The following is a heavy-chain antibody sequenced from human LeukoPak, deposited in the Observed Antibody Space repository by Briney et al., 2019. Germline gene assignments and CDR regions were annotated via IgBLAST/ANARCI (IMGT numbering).Heavy chain of an antibody. CDR1: GFTFSNYN. CDR2: ISSSGNTI. Sequence: PGGSLRLSCVASGFTFSNYNMNWVRQAPGKGLEWVSYISSSGNTIYYADSVKGRFTISRDNAKNSLYLQMNSLRAEDTAVYYCATESGTYSGTCFDYWGQGTLDTVSS. V-gene: IGHV3-48*01. J-gene: IGHJ4*02. D-gene: IGHD1-26*01. CDR3: ATESGTYSGTCFDY.